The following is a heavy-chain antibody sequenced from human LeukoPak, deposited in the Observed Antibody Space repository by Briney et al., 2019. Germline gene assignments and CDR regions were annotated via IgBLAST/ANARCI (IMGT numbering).Heavy chain of an antibody. Sequence: SETLSLTCTVSGGSISSYYWSWIRQPPGKGLDCIGYIYYSGTTNYNPSLKSRVTISLDTSKDQFSLKLTSVTAADTAVYYCARVSWFPGTSYYYMDVWGKGTTVTVSS. J-gene: IGHJ6*03. CDR1: GGSISSYY. D-gene: IGHD1-1*01. CDR3: ARVSWFPGTSYYYMDV. CDR2: IYYSGTT. V-gene: IGHV4-59*01.